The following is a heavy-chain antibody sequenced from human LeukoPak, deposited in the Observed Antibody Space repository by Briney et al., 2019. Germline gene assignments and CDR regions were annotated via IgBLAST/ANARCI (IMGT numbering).Heavy chain of an antibody. CDR2: ISSSSSYI. Sequence: GGSLRLSCPASGFTFSSYSMNWVRQAPGKGLGWVSSISSSSSYIYYADSVKGRFIISRDNAKNSLYLQMNSLRAEDTAVYYCASGYYYDSSGYTAFDIWGQGTMVTVSS. CDR1: GFTFSSYS. V-gene: IGHV3-21*01. CDR3: ASGYYYDSSGYTAFDI. D-gene: IGHD3-22*01. J-gene: IGHJ3*02.